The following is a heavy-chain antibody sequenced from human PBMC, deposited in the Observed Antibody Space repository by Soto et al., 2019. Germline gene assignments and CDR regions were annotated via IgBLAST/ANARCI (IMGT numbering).Heavy chain of an antibody. Sequence: SVKVSCKASGFTFTSSAVQWVRQARGQRLEWIGWIVVGSGNTNYAQKFQERVTITRDMSTSTAYMELSSLRSEDTAVYYCAAFLMCGGGCRFRRYFDYWGQGTLVTVSS. J-gene: IGHJ4*02. CDR3: AAFLMCGGGCRFRRYFDY. V-gene: IGHV1-58*01. D-gene: IGHD2-21*02. CDR2: IVVGSGNT. CDR1: GFTFTSSA.